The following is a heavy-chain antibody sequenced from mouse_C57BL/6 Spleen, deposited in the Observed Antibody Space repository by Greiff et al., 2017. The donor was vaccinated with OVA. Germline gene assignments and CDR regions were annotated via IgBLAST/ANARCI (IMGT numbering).Heavy chain of an antibody. Sequence: DVMLVESEGGLVQPGSSMKLSCTASGFTFSDYYMAWVRQVPEKGLEWVANINYDGSSTYYLDSLKSRFIISRDNAKNILYLQMSSLKSEDTATYYCARDEGYGSSYPFAYWGQGTLVTVSA. CDR2: INYDGSST. CDR1: GFTFSDYY. CDR3: ARDEGYGSSYPFAY. V-gene: IGHV5-16*01. J-gene: IGHJ3*01. D-gene: IGHD1-1*01.